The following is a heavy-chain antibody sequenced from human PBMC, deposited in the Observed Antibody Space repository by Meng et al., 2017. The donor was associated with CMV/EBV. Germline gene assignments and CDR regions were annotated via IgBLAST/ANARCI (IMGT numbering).Heavy chain of an antibody. J-gene: IGHJ6*02. Sequence: GGSPRLSCAASGFTVSSNYMSWVRQAPGKGLEWVSVIYSGGSTYYADSVKGRFTISRDNSKNTLYLQMNSLRAEDTAVYYCARDHVRAGYYYYGMDVWGQGTTVTVSS. CDR1: GFTVSSNY. CDR3: ARDHVRAGYYYYGMDV. D-gene: IGHD1-14*01. CDR2: IYSGGST. V-gene: IGHV3-66*02.